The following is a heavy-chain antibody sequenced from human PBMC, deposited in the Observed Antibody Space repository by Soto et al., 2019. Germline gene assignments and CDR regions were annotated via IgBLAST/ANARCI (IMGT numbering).Heavy chain of an antibody. J-gene: IGHJ5*02. CDR3: ARVLGEPGDNWFDP. V-gene: IGHV4-30-2*01. CDR1: GGSISSGGYS. Sequence: QLQLQESGSGLVKPSQTLSLTCAVSGGSISSGGYSWSWIRQPPGKGLEWIGYIYHSGSTYYNPSRRSRGTISVDRSKNQFSLKLSSVTAADTAVYYCARVLGEPGDNWFDPWGQGTLVTVSS. CDR2: IYHSGST. D-gene: IGHD1-26*01.